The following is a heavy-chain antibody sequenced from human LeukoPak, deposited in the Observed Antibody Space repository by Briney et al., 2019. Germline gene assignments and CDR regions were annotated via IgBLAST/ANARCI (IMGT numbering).Heavy chain of an antibody. CDR1: GFTFSSYS. Sequence: GGSLRLSCAASGFTFSSYSMNWVRQAPGKGLEWVSSISSSSSYIYYADSVKGRFTISRDNSKNTLYLQMNSLRAEDTAVYYCAKEGSYYDFWSGYYFDYWGQGTLVTVSS. CDR3: AKEGSYYDFWSGYYFDY. V-gene: IGHV3-21*04. CDR2: ISSSSSYI. D-gene: IGHD3-3*01. J-gene: IGHJ4*02.